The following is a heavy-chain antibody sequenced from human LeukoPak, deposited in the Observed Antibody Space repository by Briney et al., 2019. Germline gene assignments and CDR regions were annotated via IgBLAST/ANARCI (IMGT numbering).Heavy chain of an antibody. D-gene: IGHD5-18*01. V-gene: IGHV4-30-2*01. Sequence: SQTLSLTCAVSGGSISSGGYSWSWIRQPPGKGLEWIGYIYHSGSTYYNPSLKSRVTISVDRSKNQFSLKLSSVTAADTAVYYCASGGYSYGPTDWGQGTLVTVSS. CDR3: ASGGYSYGPTD. J-gene: IGHJ4*02. CDR1: GGSISSGGYS. CDR2: IYHSGST.